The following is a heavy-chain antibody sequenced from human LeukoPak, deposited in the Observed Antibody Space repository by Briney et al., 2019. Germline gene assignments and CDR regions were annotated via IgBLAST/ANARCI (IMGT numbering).Heavy chain of an antibody. V-gene: IGHV4-30-4*01. Sequence: PSQTLSLTCTVSGGSITSGGYYWTWIRQPPGMGLEWIGYISYSGSSYYNPSLKSQVVISVDTSKNQFSLRLSSVTAADTAVYYCARYKCLSTSCPGIEYWGQGTLVIVSS. CDR1: GGSITSGGYY. CDR3: ARYKCLSTSCPGIEY. D-gene: IGHD2-2*01. J-gene: IGHJ4*02. CDR2: ISYSGSS.